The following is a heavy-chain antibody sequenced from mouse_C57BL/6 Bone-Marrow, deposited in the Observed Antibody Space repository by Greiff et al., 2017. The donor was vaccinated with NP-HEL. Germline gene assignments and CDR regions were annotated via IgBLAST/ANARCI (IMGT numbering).Heavy chain of an antibody. Sequence: QVQLKESGAELVRPGASVTLSCKASGYTFTDYEMHWVKQTPVHGLEWIGAIDPETGGTAYNQKFKGKAILTADKSSSTAYMALRSLTSEDSAVYYCTRVLYYYGSSSYYFDYWGQGTTLTVSS. D-gene: IGHD1-1*01. V-gene: IGHV1-15*01. CDR1: GYTFTDYE. CDR2: IDPETGGT. J-gene: IGHJ2*01. CDR3: TRVLYYYGSSSYYFDY.